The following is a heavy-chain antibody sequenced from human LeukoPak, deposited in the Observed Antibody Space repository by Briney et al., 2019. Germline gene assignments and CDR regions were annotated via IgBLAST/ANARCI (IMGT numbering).Heavy chain of an antibody. Sequence: PSETLSLTCTVSGGSISSGSYYWSWIRQPAGKGLEWIGRINTSGSTNYNPSLKSRVTISVDTSKNQFSLKLTSVTAADTAVYYCVSAKFLVRGVSWFDPWGQGTLVTVSS. D-gene: IGHD3-10*01. CDR2: INTSGST. CDR3: VSAKFLVRGVSWFDP. J-gene: IGHJ5*02. V-gene: IGHV4-61*02. CDR1: GGSISSGSYY.